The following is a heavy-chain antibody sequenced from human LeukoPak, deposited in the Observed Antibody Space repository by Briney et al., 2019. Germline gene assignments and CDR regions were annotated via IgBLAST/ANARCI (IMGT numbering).Heavy chain of an antibody. J-gene: IGHJ4*02. CDR2: ISSSSSYI. CDR1: GFTFSSYE. D-gene: IGHD2-8*01. Sequence: GGSLRLSCAASGFTFSSYEMNWVRQAPGKGLEWVSSISSSSSYIYYADSVKGRFTISRDNAKNSLYLQMNSLRAEDTAVYYCAKWHFTDLFDYWGQGTLVTVSS. V-gene: IGHV3-21*04. CDR3: AKWHFTDLFDY.